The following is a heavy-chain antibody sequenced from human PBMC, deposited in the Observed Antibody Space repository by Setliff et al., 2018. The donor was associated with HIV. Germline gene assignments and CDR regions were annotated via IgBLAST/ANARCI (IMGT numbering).Heavy chain of an antibody. CDR3: SRLTRSSSNSYRGRFDP. CDR1: GSTSISYG. CDR2: ISTYNGNT. Sequence: ASVKVSCKASGSTSISYGVSWVRQAPGQGLEWIGWISTYNGNTHYAQKVQGRITMTTDTSTTTSYMELRSLSSVTATDTAVYFCSRLTRSSSNSYRGRFDPWGQGTLVTVSS. J-gene: IGHJ5*02. D-gene: IGHD2-15*01. V-gene: IGHV1-18*01.